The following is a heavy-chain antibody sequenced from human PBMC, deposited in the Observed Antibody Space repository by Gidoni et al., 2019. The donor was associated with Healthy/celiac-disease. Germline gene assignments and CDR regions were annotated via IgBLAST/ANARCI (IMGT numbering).Heavy chain of an antibody. CDR1: GFTFDDYA. V-gene: IGHV3-9*01. Sequence: EVQLVESGGGLVQPGRSLRLSCAASGFTFDDYAMHWVQQAPGKGLEWVSGISWNSGSIGYADSVKGRFTISRDNAKNSLYLQMNSLRAEDTALYYCAKDIFRGGDFWSGAEAVFDYWGQGTLVTVSS. CDR3: AKDIFRGGDFWSGAEAVFDY. J-gene: IGHJ4*02. CDR2: ISWNSGSI. D-gene: IGHD3-3*01.